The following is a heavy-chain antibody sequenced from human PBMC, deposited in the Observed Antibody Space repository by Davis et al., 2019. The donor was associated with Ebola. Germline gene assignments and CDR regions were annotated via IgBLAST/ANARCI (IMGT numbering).Heavy chain of an antibody. CDR2: TKSDGSDT. J-gene: IGHJ4*02. V-gene: IGHV3-74*01. CDR3: TRIPRTATVI. CDR1: GFTFSNYW. Sequence: GESLKISCAASGFTFSNYWMHWVRQVPGKGLVWVSRTKSDGSDTTYADSVKGRFTVSRDNAKNSLYLQMNTLRAEDSAIYYCTRIPRTATVIWGQGTLVTVSS. D-gene: IGHD1/OR15-1a*01.